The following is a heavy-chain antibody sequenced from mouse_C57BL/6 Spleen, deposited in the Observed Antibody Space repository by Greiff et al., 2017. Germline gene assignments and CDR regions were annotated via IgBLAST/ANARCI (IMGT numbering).Heavy chain of an antibody. CDR2: ISDGGSYT. V-gene: IGHV5-4*01. CDR1: GFTFSSYA. D-gene: IGHD6-1*01. CDR3: ARDRGSLLDY. J-gene: IGHJ4*01. Sequence: DVKLVESGGGLVKPGGSLKLSCAASGFTFSSYAMSWVRQTPEKRLEWVATISDGGSYTYYPDNVKGRFTISRDKAKNNLYLQMSHLKSEDTAMYYCARDRGSLLDYWGQGTSVTVSS.